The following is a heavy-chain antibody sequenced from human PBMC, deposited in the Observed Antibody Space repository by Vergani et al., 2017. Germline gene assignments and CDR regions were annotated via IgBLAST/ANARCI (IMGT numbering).Heavy chain of an antibody. CDR2: IWYDGRNK. CDR1: GFTFGSFG. V-gene: IGHV3-33*01. D-gene: IGHD2-21*01. J-gene: IGHJ4*02. CDR3: ADLYGDDGFSPF. Sequence: QVHLVESGGGVVQPGRSLRLSCAASGFTFGSFGMHWVRQAPGKGLEWVAVIWYDGRNKQYADSVKGRFTVSRDNSQSTLYLQMNSLRAEDTAFYYCADLYGDDGFSPFWGQGTLVTVSS.